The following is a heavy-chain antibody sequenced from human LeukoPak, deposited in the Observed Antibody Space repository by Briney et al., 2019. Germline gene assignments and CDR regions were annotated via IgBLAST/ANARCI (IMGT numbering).Heavy chain of an antibody. V-gene: IGHV4-39*01. CDR1: GGSISNSSTYY. Sequence: SETLSLTCTVSGGSISNSSTYYWGWIRQPPGKGLEWIGSIYYSGNTYYNPSLKSRVTISGDTSKNQFSLRLSSVTAADTAVYYCARLSYYYDSSGSHPFDYWGQGALVTVSS. CDR3: ARLSYYYDSSGSHPFDY. J-gene: IGHJ4*02. D-gene: IGHD3-22*01. CDR2: IYYSGNT.